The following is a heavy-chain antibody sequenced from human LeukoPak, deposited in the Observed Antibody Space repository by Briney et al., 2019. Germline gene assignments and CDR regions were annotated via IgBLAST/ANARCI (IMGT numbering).Heavy chain of an antibody. CDR1: GFTFSNAW. CDR3: ARGPVYYYYGMDV. CDR2: IYSGGLT. V-gene: IGHV3-53*01. J-gene: IGHJ6*02. Sequence: PGGSLRLSCAASGFTFSNAWMSWVRQAPGKGLEWVSVIYSGGLTYYADSVKGQFTISRDNSKNTLYLQMNGLRAEDTAVYYCARGPVYYYYGMDVWGQGTTVTVSS.